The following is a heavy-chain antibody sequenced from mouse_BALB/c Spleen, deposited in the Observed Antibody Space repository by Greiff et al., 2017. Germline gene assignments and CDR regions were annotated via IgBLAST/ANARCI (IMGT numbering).Heavy chain of an antibody. CDR1: GYSFTGYN. CDR2: IDPYNGGT. Sequence: VQLQQSGPELGKPGASVKISCKASGYSFTGYNMYWVKQSHRKSLEWIGYIDPYNGGTSYNQKSKGKATLTVDKSSSTAYMHLNSLTSEDSAIYYCARGGNYDAMDYWGQGTSVTVSS. V-gene: IGHV1S135*01. J-gene: IGHJ4*01. D-gene: IGHD2-1*01. CDR3: ARGGNYDAMDY.